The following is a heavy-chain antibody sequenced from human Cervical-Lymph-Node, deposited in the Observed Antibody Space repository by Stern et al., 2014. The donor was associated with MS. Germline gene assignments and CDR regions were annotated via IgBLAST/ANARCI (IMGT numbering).Heavy chain of an antibody. CDR3: ARDTSSPERSDW. CDR1: GFTVSRDY. V-gene: IGHV3-53*01. D-gene: IGHD1-1*01. J-gene: IGHJ4*02. CDR2: RTNVGST. Sequence: EVHLVESGGGVIQPGGSLRLSCTASGFTVSRDYMTWVRQASGKGLEWVALRTNVGSTFYTDSVKGRFTISRDDSKNTVYLHMTSLRAEDTAMYYCARDTSSPERSDWWGQGTLVTVSS.